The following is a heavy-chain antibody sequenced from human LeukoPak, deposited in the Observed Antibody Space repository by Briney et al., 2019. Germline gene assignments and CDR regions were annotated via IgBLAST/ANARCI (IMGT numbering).Heavy chain of an antibody. CDR1: GFVFSSHA. V-gene: IGHV3-30*01. CDR3: AREMKLGMSEHFDY. CDR2: ISNDGSNK. Sequence: GGSLRLSCAVSGFVFSSHAMHWVRQAPGKGLEWVAFISNDGSNKYNADSVKGRFTISRDNSKNTLYLQMNSLRAEDTAVYYCAREMKLGMSEHFDYWGQGTLVTVSS. D-gene: IGHD7-27*01. J-gene: IGHJ4*02.